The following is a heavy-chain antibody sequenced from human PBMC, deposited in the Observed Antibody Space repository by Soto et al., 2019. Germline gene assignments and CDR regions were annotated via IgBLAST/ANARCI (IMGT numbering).Heavy chain of an antibody. CDR1: GGSVSSGSYY. V-gene: IGHV4-61*01. CDR2: IYYSGST. CDR3: AREEYYYDSSGYYRLDP. Sequence: SETLSLTCTVSGGSVSSGSYYWSWIRQPPGKGLEWIGYIYYSGSTNYNPSLKSRVTISVDTSKNQFSLKLSSVTAADTAVYYCAREEYYYDSSGYYRLDPWGQGTLVTVSS. D-gene: IGHD3-22*01. J-gene: IGHJ5*02.